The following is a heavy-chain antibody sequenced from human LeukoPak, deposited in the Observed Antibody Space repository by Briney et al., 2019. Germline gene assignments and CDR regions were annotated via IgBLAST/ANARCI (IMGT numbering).Heavy chain of an antibody. J-gene: IGHJ3*02. V-gene: IGHV3-30-3*01. Sequence: GRSLRLSCAASGFTFSSYAMHWVRQAPGKGLEWVAVISYDGSNKYYADSVKGRFTISRDNSKNTLYLQMNGLRAEDTAVYYCASSPYYDILTGTHGAFDIWGQGTMVTVSS. CDR2: ISYDGSNK. CDR1: GFTFSSYA. D-gene: IGHD3-9*01. CDR3: ASSPYYDILTGTHGAFDI.